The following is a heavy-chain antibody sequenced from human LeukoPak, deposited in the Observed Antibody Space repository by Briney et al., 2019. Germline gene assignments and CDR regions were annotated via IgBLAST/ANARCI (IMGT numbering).Heavy chain of an antibody. CDR2: INPNSGGT. CDR3: ARIAVAGSAFDI. CDR1: GYTFTGYY. V-gene: IGHV1-2*02. D-gene: IGHD6-19*01. Sequence: ASVKVSCKASGYTFTGYYMHWVRQAPGQGLEWMGWINPNSGGTNYAQKFQSRVTMTRDTSISTAYMELSRLRSDDTAVYYCARIAVAGSAFDIWGQGTMVTVSS. J-gene: IGHJ3*02.